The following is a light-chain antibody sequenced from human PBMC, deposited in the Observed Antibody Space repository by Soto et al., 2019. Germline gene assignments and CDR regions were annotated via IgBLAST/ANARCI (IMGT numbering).Light chain of an antibody. V-gene: IGKV4-1*01. CDR1: QSVLYSSNNKNY. Sequence: DIVMTQSPDSLAVSLGERATINCKSSQSVLYSSNNKNYLAWYQQKSGQPPKLLIYWASTRESGVPDRFSGSGSGTDFTLTISSLQAEDVAVSYCQQYYSPWTFGQGTKVEIK. J-gene: IGKJ1*01. CDR3: QQYYSPWT. CDR2: WAS.